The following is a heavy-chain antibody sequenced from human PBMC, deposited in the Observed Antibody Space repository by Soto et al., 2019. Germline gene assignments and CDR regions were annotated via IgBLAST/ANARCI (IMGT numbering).Heavy chain of an antibody. V-gene: IGHV3-23*01. J-gene: IGHJ4*02. CDR3: AKVKTWTYLDY. D-gene: IGHD5-12*01. CDR2: ISGSGDST. Sequence: GESLKISCAASGFTFSSYAMSWVRQAPGKGLEWVSAISGSGDSTYYADSVKGRFSISRDNSENTLSLQMNSLRAEDTAVYYCAKVKTWTYLDYWGQGTLVTVSS. CDR1: GFTFSSYA.